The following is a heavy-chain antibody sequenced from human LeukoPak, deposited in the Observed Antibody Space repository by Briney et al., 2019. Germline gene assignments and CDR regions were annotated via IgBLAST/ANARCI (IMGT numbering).Heavy chain of an antibody. CDR3: ARGGITMRKYFQH. V-gene: IGHV1-69*05. D-gene: IGHD3-10*01. CDR1: EGTFSSYA. J-gene: IGHJ1*01. Sequence: GASVKVSCKASEGTFSSYAISWVRQAPGQGLEWMGGIIPIFGTANYAQKFQGRVTITTDESTSTAYMELSSLRSEDTAVYYCARGGITMRKYFQHWGQGTLVTVSS. CDR2: IIPIFGTA.